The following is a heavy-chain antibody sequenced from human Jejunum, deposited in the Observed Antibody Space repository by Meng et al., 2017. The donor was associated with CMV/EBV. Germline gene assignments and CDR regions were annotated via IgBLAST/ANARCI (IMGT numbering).Heavy chain of an antibody. D-gene: IGHD1-26*01. CDR2: FYSSDTY. CDR1: GGSINNYY. V-gene: IGHV4-4*07. J-gene: IGHJ4*02. CDR3: ARGPGASTREGFDY. Sequence: QGQVQESGPGLVKPSETLSLTCTVSGGSINNYYWSWIRQSAEKGLEWIGRFYSSDTYNYHPSLNSRVTMSLDTSKNQFSLNLRSVTAADTAIYYCARGPGASTREGFDYWGLGTLVTVSS.